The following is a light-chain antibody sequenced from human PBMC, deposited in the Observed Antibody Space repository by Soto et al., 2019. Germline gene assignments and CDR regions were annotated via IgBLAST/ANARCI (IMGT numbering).Light chain of an antibody. Sequence: DIQMTQSPSSLSASVEDRVIITCRASQSISNHLNWYQQKPGKAPKLLIFAASSLQSGVPSRFSGSRSGPDFTLTISSLQTEDFATYYWQQSYSSPPTFGQGTKVEIK. V-gene: IGKV1-39*01. J-gene: IGKJ1*01. CDR3: QQSYSSPPT. CDR1: QSISNH. CDR2: AAS.